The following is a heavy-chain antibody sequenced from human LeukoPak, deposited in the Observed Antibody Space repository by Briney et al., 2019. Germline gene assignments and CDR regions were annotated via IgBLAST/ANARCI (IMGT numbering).Heavy chain of an antibody. Sequence: GRSLRLSCAASGFTFSSYGMHWVRQAPGKGLEWVAVISYDGSNKYYADSVKGRFTISRDNSKNTLYLQMNTLRAEDTAVYYCAKALQYCSGGSCYPYRHWYFDLWGRGTLVTVSS. CDR1: GFTFSSYG. CDR3: AKALQYCSGGSCYPYRHWYFDL. V-gene: IGHV3-30*18. D-gene: IGHD2-15*01. J-gene: IGHJ2*01. CDR2: ISYDGSNK.